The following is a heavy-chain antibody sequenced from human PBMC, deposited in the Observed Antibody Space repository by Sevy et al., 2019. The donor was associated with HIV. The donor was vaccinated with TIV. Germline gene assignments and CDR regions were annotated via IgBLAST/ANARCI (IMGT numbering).Heavy chain of an antibody. V-gene: IGHV3-49*03. CDR3: TRGKHYDYVWGSYRS. J-gene: IGHJ5*02. Sequence: GGSLRLSCTASGFTFGDYAMSWFRQAPGKGLEWVGFIRSKAYGGTTEYAASVKGRFTISIDDSKSIAYLQMNSLKTEDTAVYYCTRGKHYDYVWGSYRSWGQGTLVTVSS. CDR1: GFTFGDYA. D-gene: IGHD3-16*02. CDR2: IRSKAYGGTT.